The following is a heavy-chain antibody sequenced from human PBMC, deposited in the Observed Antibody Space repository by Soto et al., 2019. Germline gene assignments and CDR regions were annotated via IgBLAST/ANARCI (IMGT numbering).Heavy chain of an antibody. D-gene: IGHD3-10*01. V-gene: IGHV1-69*08. CDR2: IIPILGIA. CDR1: GGTFSSYT. J-gene: IGHJ4*02. Sequence: QVQLVQSGAEVKKPGSSVKVSCKASGGTFSSYTISWVRQAPGQGLEWMGRIIPILGIANYAQKFQGRVTITADKSTSTAYMELSSLRSEDTAVYYCARDGSGSGSFYYWGQGTLVTVSS. CDR3: ARDGSGSGSFYY.